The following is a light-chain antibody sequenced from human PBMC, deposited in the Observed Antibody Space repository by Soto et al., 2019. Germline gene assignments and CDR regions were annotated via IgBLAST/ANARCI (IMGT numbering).Light chain of an antibody. Sequence: QSALTQPRSVSGSPGQSVTISCTGTSSDVGGYIYVSWYQQHPGKAPKLMIYDVSKRPSGVPDRFSGSKSGNTASLTISGLQAEDEADYYCCSYAGSYTFNVFGTGTKVTVL. V-gene: IGLV2-11*01. CDR1: SSDVGGYIY. CDR2: DVS. J-gene: IGLJ1*01. CDR3: CSYAGSYTFNV.